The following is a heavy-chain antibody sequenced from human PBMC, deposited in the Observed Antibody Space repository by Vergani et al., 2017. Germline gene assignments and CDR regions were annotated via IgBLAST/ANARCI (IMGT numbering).Heavy chain of an antibody. CDR2: ISSSSSYI. D-gene: IGHD3-22*01. CDR1: GFTFSSYS. J-gene: IGHJ4*02. CDR3: ARDGTYYYDSSGSRAIDY. Sequence: EVQLVESGGGLVKPGGSLRLSCAASGFTFSSYSMNWVRQAPGKGLEWVSSISSSSSYIYYADSVKGRFTISRDNAKNSLYLQMNSLRAEDTAVYYCARDGTYYYDSSGSRAIDYWGQGTLVTVSS. V-gene: IGHV3-21*04.